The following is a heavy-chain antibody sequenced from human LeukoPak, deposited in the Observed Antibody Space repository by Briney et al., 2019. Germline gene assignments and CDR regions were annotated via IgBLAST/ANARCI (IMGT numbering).Heavy chain of an antibody. CDR3: ARDPYVWGSYRPEYYFDY. CDR2: ISYDGSNK. J-gene: IGHJ4*02. D-gene: IGHD3-16*02. Sequence: PGGSLRLSCAASGFTFSSYAMHWVRQAPGKGLEWVAVISYDGSNKYYADSVKGRFTISTDNSKNTLYLQMNSLRAEDTAVYYCARDPYVWGSYRPEYYFDYWGQGTLVTVSS. CDR1: GFTFSSYA. V-gene: IGHV3-30-3*01.